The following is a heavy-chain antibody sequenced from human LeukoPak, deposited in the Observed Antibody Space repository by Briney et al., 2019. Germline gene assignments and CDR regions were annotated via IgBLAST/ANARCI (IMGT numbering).Heavy chain of an antibody. CDR2: ISSSTSYI. D-gene: IGHD4-17*01. Sequence: GRSLRLSCAASGFTFSSYSMNWIRQAPGKGLEWVSSISSSTSYIYYADSVKGRFTISKDNAKNSLYLQMNSLRAEDTAVYYCARAGGSTVSHSDYWGQGTLVTVSS. J-gene: IGHJ4*02. CDR3: ARAGGSTVSHSDY. V-gene: IGHV3-21*01. CDR1: GFTFSSYS.